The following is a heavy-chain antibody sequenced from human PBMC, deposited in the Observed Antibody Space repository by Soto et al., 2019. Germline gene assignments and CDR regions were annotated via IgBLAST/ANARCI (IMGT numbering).Heavy chain of an antibody. V-gene: IGHV3-11*01. J-gene: IGHJ6*02. CDR1: GVTFSDSS. CDR3: ARVSWREKYGMDV. CDR2: ITFSGNTV. Sequence: XGSLRLSCSASGVTFSDSSMSWIRQAPGKGLEWISYITFSGNTVYYADSLKGRLTISRDNAKNSLYLQMNRLRAEDTAVYYCARVSWREKYGMDVWGQGTTVTVSS.